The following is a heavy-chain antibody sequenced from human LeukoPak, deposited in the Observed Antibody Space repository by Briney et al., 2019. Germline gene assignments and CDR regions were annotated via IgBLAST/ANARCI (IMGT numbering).Heavy chain of an antibody. V-gene: IGHV4-39*01. D-gene: IGHD2-15*01. CDR1: GDSISSTTYN. CDR3: ARGFRYCSGGSCYPGVNWFDP. CDR2: IYYTGTT. J-gene: IGHJ5*02. Sequence: SETLSLTCTVSGDSISSTTYNWGWIRQPPGKGLERIDSIYYTGTTYYNPSLKSRVTMSIDTSENQFSLNLNSVTAADTAVYYCARGFRYCSGGSCYPGVNWFDPWGQGTLVTVSS.